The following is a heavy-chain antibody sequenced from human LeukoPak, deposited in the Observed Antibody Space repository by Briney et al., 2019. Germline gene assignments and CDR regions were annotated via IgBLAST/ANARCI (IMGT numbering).Heavy chain of an antibody. CDR1: GYTFTIYG. J-gene: IGHJ6*02. Sequence: ASVTVSFTASGYTFTIYGISWVRQAPGQGLEWMGWISAYNGNTNYAQKLQGRVTMTTDTSTSTAYMELRSLRSDDTAVYYCARVAVADYYGMDVWGQGTTVTVSS. CDR2: ISAYNGNT. D-gene: IGHD6-19*01. CDR3: ARVAVADYYGMDV. V-gene: IGHV1-18*01.